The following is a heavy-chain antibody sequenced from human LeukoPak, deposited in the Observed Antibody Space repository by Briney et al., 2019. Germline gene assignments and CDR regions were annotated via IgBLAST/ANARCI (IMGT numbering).Heavy chain of an antibody. CDR1: GFTFSNAW. V-gene: IGHV3-15*01. CDR2: IKSKTDGGTT. J-gene: IGHJ4*02. Sequence: GGSLRLSCAASGFTFSNAWMSWVRQAPGKGLECVGRIKSKTDGGTTDYAAPVKGRFTISRDDSKNTLYLQMNSLKTEDTAVYYCAKDRDVDSRVDYWGQGTLVTVSS. CDR3: AKDRDVDSRVDY. D-gene: IGHD5-12*01.